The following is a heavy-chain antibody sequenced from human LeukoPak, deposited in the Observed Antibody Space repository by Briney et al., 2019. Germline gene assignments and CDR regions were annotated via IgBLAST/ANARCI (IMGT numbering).Heavy chain of an antibody. CDR3: ARNTTNHTITVTNAFDI. Sequence: SETLSLTCAVSGYSISSGYYWGWIRQPPGKGLEWIGSIYHGGSTYYNPSLRSRVTISVDTSKNQFSLKLSSVTAADTAVYYCARNTTNHTITVTNAFDIWGQGTVVTVSS. V-gene: IGHV4-38-2*01. J-gene: IGHJ3*02. CDR1: GYSISSGYY. CDR2: IYHGGST. D-gene: IGHD4-17*01.